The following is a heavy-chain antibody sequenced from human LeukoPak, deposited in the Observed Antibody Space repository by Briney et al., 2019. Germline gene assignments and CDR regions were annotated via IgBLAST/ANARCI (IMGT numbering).Heavy chain of an antibody. CDR3: ARGTTVTTGGY. CDR1: RYTLTNYY. J-gene: IGHJ4*02. D-gene: IGHD4-17*01. Sequence: AAVTVSSMASRYTLTNYYMHSVRQAPGQGVAGMGIMKPSGVSTSYARKFQGRVTMTRDTSTSTVYMELSSMTSEDTAVYYCARGTTVTTGGYWGQGTLVTASS. CDR2: MKPSGVST. V-gene: IGHV1-46*01.